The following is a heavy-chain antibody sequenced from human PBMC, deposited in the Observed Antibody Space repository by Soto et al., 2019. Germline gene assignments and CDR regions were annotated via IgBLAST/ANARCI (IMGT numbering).Heavy chain of an antibody. CDR3: ARVERGTATTVVDAFDI. CDR1: GGSVNSGNYY. D-gene: IGHD1-1*01. Sequence: QVQLQQWGAGLLKPSETLSLTCAVYGGSVNSGNYYWSWIRQPPGKGLEWIGEMSHSGGTHFNPSIQSRATISVDTSKNQFSLKMSCVTAADTALYYCARVERGTATTVVDAFDIWGPGTLVTVSS. CDR2: MSHSGGT. V-gene: IGHV4-34*01. J-gene: IGHJ3*02.